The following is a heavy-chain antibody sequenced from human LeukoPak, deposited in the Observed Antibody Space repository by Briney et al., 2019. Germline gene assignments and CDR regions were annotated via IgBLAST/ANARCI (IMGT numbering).Heavy chain of an antibody. CDR2: IYHSGST. CDR3: AGQDRKQRRLHKVANDY. V-gene: IGHV4-38-2*02. Sequence: SETLSLTCTVSGYSSSRDYYWGWIRQPPGKGLEWIGSIYHSGSTHYNPSLKSRVTISVDTSKNPFSLKLSSVTAADTAVYYCAGQDRKQRRLHKVANDYWGQGTLATVSS. D-gene: IGHD5-24*01. CDR1: GYSSSRDYY. J-gene: IGHJ4*02.